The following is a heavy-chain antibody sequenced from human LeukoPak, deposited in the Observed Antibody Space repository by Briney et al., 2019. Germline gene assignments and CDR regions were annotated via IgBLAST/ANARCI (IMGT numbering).Heavy chain of an antibody. CDR2: ISWNSGSI. Sequence: SGRSLRLSCAASGFTFNDYAMHWVRQAPGKGLEWVSGISWNSGSINYADSVKGRFTISRDNAKNSLYLQMNSLRTEDTALYYCAKGRSPTDNRGGYFDYWGQGTLVTVSS. J-gene: IGHJ4*02. CDR3: AKGRSPTDNRGGYFDY. CDR1: GFTFNDYA. D-gene: IGHD1-14*01. V-gene: IGHV3-9*01.